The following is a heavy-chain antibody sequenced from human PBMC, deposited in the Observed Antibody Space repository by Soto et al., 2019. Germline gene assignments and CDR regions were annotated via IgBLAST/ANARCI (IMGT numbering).Heavy chain of an antibody. Sequence: GESLKISCKGSGYSFTSYWIGWVRQMPGKGLEWMGIIYPGDSDTRYSPSFQGHVTISADKSISTAYLQWSSLKASDTAMYYCARHLQYCSCGSCYSAFTPYYYGMDVWGQGTTVTVSS. D-gene: IGHD2-15*01. V-gene: IGHV5-51*01. CDR1: GYSFTSYW. CDR3: ARHLQYCSCGSCYSAFTPYYYGMDV. CDR2: IYPGDSDT. J-gene: IGHJ6*02.